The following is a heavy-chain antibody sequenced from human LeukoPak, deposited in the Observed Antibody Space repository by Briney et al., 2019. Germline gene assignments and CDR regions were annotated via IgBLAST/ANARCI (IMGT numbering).Heavy chain of an antibody. CDR3: AVSSCSGSSCYFDF. V-gene: IGHV3-23*05. CDR1: GFSFSSYA. D-gene: IGHD2-15*01. J-gene: IGHJ4*02. Sequence: PGGSLRLSCAASGFSFSSYALYWVRQAPGEGLEWVSAFGNRGSTTYYADSVKGRFTISRDNSKDTLCLQMNSLRVEDTAVYHCAVSSCSGSSCYFDFWGQGTLVTVSS. CDR2: FGNRGSTT.